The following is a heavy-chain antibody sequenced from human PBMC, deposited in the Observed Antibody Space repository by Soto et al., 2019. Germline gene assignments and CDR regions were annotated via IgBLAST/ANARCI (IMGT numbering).Heavy chain of an antibody. V-gene: IGHV1-18*01. Sequence: QAHLVQSGAEVKKPGASVKVSCKGSGYTFTSYGITWVRQAPGQGLEWMGWISAHNCNTDYAQKLQGRVTVTRDTSTITAYMELRSMRSDDTAVYYCARGRYGDYWGQGALVTVSS. CDR2: ISAHNCNT. D-gene: IGHD1-1*01. CDR3: ARGRYGDY. J-gene: IGHJ4*02. CDR1: GYTFTSYG.